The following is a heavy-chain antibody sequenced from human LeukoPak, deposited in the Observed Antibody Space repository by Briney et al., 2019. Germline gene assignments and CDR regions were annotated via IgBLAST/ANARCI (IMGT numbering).Heavy chain of an antibody. CDR1: GYSFSSGYY. CDR2: IYHSGST. D-gene: IGHD1-26*01. J-gene: IGHJ4*02. CDR3: ARVGVLGSYKTSHYYFDF. Sequence: PSETLSLTCAVSGYSFSSGYYWGWIRPPPGKGLEWIGIIYHSGSTYYNPSLKSRVTISIDTPKNPFSLKLSSVTAADTAVYYCARVGVLGSYKTSHYYFDFWGQETRVSVSS. V-gene: IGHV4-38-2*01.